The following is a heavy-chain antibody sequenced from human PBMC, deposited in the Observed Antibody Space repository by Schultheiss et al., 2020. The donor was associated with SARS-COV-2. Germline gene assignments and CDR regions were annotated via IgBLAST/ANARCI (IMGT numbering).Heavy chain of an antibody. V-gene: IGHV3-33*08. CDR3: AREDIVVVDGMDV. CDR2: IWYDGSNK. J-gene: IGHJ6*02. CDR1: GFTFSSYS. Sequence: GGSLRLSCAASGFTFSSYSMNWVRQAPGKGLEWVAVIWYDGSNKYYADSVKGRFTISRDNSKNTLYLQMNSLRAEDTAVYYCAREDIVVVDGMDVWGQGTTVTVSS. D-gene: IGHD2-2*01.